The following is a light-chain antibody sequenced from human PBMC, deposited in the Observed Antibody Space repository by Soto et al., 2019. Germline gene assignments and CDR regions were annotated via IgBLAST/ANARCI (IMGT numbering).Light chain of an antibody. Sequence: QSVLTQAPSASGTPGQRVTVSCSGSSSNIGRNYVYWYQQPPGTAPKVLIYRNNQRPSGVADRYAGSKSGTSASLAISGLRSEDEVEYYCAAWDDSLGGRVFGGGTKLTVL. CDR1: SSNIGRNY. J-gene: IGLJ3*02. CDR2: RNN. V-gene: IGLV1-47*01. CDR3: AAWDDSLGGRV.